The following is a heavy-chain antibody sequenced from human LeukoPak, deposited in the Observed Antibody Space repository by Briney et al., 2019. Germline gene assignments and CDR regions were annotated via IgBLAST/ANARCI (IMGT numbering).Heavy chain of an antibody. V-gene: IGHV4-59*01. CDR2: IYYSGST. CDR3: ARLYYYYYIDV. Sequence: PSETLSLTCTVSGVSISSYYWSWIRQPPGKGLEWIGYIYYSGSTYYNSSLKSRVTISEDMSQNQFSLELSSVTAADTAVYYCARLYYYYYIDVWGKGTTVTISS. J-gene: IGHJ6*03. CDR1: GVSISSYY.